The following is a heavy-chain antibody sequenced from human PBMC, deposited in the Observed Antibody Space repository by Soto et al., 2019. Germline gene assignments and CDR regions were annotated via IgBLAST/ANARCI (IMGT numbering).Heavy chain of an antibody. J-gene: IGHJ5*02. Sequence: GXSEKVSYKASGGTFSSYAISWVRQAPAQGLEWLGGVFAIFGPANYAQKFQVRITIATDKSTSTAYMELVSLRAEGTAVYYCARYQGGGYLTALNYWFDPWGQGTLVTVSS. V-gene: IGHV1-69*05. CDR1: GGTFSSYA. CDR3: ARYQGGGYLTALNYWFDP. D-gene: IGHD1-26*01. CDR2: VFAIFGPA.